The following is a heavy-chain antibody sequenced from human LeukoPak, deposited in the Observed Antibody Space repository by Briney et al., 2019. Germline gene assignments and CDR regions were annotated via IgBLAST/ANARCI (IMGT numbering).Heavy chain of an antibody. CDR2: ISGSGGST. J-gene: IGHJ5*02. D-gene: IGHD3-10*01. CDR1: GFTFSSYA. Sequence: PGGSLRLSCAASGFTFSSYAMSWVRQAPGKGLEWVSAISGSGGSTYYADSVKGRFTISRDNSKNTLYLQMNSLRAEDTAVYYCATPPASGSFNWFDPWGQGTLVTVSS. CDR3: ATPPASGSFNWFDP. V-gene: IGHV3-23*01.